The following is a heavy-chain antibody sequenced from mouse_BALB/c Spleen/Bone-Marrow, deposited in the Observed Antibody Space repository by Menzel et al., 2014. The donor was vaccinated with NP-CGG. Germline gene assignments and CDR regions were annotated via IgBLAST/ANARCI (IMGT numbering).Heavy chain of an antibody. Sequence: VQLVESGPELVKPGASVRISCKASGYTFTSYYIHWVKQRPGQGLEWIGWIYPGNVNTKYNEKFKGKATLTADKPSSTAYMQLSSLTSEDSAVYFCATYDYWGQGTTLTVSS. V-gene: IGHV1S56*01. CDR2: IYPGNVNT. CDR3: ATYDY. J-gene: IGHJ2*01. CDR1: GYTFTSYY.